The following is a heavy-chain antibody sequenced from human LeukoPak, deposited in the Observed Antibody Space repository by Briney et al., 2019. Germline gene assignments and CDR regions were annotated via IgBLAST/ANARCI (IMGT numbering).Heavy chain of an antibody. V-gene: IGHV4-38-2*02. J-gene: IGHJ4*02. CDR3: ARDLSFDWFPYYFDY. Sequence: SETLSLTCTVSGYSISSGYYWGWIRQPPGKGLEWIGSIYHSGSTYYNPSLKSPVTISIDTSKNQFSLKVSSVTAADTAIYYCARDLSFDWFPYYFDYWGQGILVTVSS. CDR1: GYSISSGYY. CDR2: IYHSGST. D-gene: IGHD3-9*01.